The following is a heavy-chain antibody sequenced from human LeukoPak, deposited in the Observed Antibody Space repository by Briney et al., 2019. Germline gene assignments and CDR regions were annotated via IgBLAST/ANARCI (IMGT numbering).Heavy chain of an antibody. CDR1: GFTFSSYG. CDR3: AKKSDYYDSSGRIHYYMDV. D-gene: IGHD3-22*01. Sequence: GGSLRLSCAASGFTFSSYGMHWVRQAPGKGLEWVAFIRYDGSNKYYADSVKGRFTISRDNSKNTLYLQMNSLRAEDTAVYYCAKKSDYYDSSGRIHYYMDVWGKGTTVTVSS. V-gene: IGHV3-30*02. CDR2: IRYDGSNK. J-gene: IGHJ6*03.